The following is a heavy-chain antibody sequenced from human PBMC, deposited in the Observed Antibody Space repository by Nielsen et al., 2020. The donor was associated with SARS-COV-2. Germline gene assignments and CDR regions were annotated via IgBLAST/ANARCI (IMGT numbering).Heavy chain of an antibody. CDR1: GYTFTSYY. V-gene: IGHV1-46*01. J-gene: IGHJ4*02. D-gene: IGHD3-22*01. CDR3: AREHFVGGLGMVVVISTILDY. CDR2: INPSGGST. Sequence: ASVKVSCKASGYTFTSYYMHWVRQAPGQGLEWMGIINPSGGSTSYAQKFQGRVTMTRDTSTSTVYMELSSLRSEDTAVYYCAREHFVGGLGMVVVISTILDYWGQGTLVTVSS.